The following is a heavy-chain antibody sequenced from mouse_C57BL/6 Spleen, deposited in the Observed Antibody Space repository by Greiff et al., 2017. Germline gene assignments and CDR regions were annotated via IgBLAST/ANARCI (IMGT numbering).Heavy chain of an antibody. J-gene: IGHJ2*01. CDR2: IYPGDGDT. CDR1: GYAFSSSW. V-gene: IGHV1-82*01. CDR3: ARENYGYFDY. D-gene: IGHD1-1*02. Sequence: QVQLQQSGPELVKPGASVKISCKASGYAFSSSWMNWVKQRPGKGLEWIGRIYPGDGDTNYNGKFKGKATLTADESSSTAYMQLSSLTSEDSAVYFCARENYGYFDYWGQGTTLTVSS.